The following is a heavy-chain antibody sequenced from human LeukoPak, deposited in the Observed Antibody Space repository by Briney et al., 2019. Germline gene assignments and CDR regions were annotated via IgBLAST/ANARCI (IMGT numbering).Heavy chain of an antibody. V-gene: IGHV3-7*01. CDR3: ARAVYSGNYHVGESDY. CDR2: IDQDATEI. D-gene: IGHD1-26*01. J-gene: IGHJ4*02. Sequence: GGSLRLSCAASGFTFSDYWMSWVRQAPGKGLEWVANIDQDATEIYDADSVKGRFTISRDNAKNSLYLHMNSLRAEDTALYYCARAVYSGNYHVGESDYWGQGTLVTVSS. CDR1: GFTFSDYW.